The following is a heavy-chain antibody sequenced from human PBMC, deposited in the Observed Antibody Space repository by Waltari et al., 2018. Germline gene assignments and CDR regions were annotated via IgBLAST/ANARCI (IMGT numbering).Heavy chain of an antibody. J-gene: IGHJ4*02. V-gene: IGHV3-11*01. D-gene: IGHD6-19*01. Sequence: QVQLVESGGGVVKPGGSLRLSCAASGFTFSDYYMSWIRQAPGKGLGWVSYISGSGSTIYHADSVRGRFTMSRDNAKNSLFLQMDSLRAEDTGVYYCARERMAVAAPFDYWGQGILVTVSS. CDR1: GFTFSDYY. CDR2: ISGSGSTI. CDR3: ARERMAVAAPFDY.